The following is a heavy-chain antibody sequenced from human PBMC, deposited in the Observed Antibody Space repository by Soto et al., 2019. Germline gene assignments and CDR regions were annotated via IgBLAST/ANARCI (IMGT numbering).Heavy chain of an antibody. J-gene: IGHJ4*02. V-gene: IGHV3-23*01. CDR2: ISGSSVIT. Sequence: EVQLLESGGGLVQPGGSLRLSCTASGFTFVNYAMTWFRQAPGKGLEWVSVISGSSVITYYADSAKGRFTISRDNSKNTLYLQMNYLRAEDTAVYDCAKDLGDTSPVGFDCWGQGTLVTVSS. CDR1: GFTFVNYA. CDR3: AKDLGDTSPVGFDC. D-gene: IGHD2-21*02.